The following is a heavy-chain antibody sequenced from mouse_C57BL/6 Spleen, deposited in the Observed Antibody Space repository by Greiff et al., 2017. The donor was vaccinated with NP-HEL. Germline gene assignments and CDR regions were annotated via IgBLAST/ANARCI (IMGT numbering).Heavy chain of an antibody. D-gene: IGHD1-1*01. Sequence: VQLQQSGAELVRPGASVKLSCTASGFNIKDDYMHWVKQRPEQGLEWIGWIDPENGDTEYASKFQGKATITADTSSNTASLQLSSLTSEDTAVYYCTPRGVVDYWGQGTTLTVSS. CDR1: GFNIKDDY. V-gene: IGHV14-4*01. CDR2: IDPENGDT. CDR3: TPRGVVDY. J-gene: IGHJ2*01.